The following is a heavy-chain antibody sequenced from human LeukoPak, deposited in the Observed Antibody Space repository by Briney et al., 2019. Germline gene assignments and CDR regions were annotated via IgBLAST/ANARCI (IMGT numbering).Heavy chain of an antibody. CDR3: ARVYGSPGEIFGVVIDPPTDY. Sequence: ASVKVSCKASGYTFTGYYMHWVRQAPGQGLEWMGWINPNSGGTNYAQKFQGWVTMTRDTSISTAYMELSRLRSDDTAVYYCARVYGSPGEIFGVVIDPPTDYWGQGTLVTVSS. J-gene: IGHJ4*02. D-gene: IGHD3-3*01. V-gene: IGHV1-2*04. CDR2: INPNSGGT. CDR1: GYTFTGYY.